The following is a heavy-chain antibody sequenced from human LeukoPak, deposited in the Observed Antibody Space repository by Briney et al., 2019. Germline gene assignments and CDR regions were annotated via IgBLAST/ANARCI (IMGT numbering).Heavy chain of an antibody. Sequence: SETLSLTCTASGVSISSSSYYWGWIRQPPGKGLEWIGSIYYSGSTYYNPSLKSRVTISVDTSKNQFSLKLSSVTAADTAVYYCARISSVWLKDYYYYMDVWGKGTTVTVSS. CDR2: IYYSGST. CDR3: ARISSVWLKDYYYYMDV. V-gene: IGHV4-39*07. J-gene: IGHJ6*03. CDR1: GVSISSSSYY. D-gene: IGHD6-19*01.